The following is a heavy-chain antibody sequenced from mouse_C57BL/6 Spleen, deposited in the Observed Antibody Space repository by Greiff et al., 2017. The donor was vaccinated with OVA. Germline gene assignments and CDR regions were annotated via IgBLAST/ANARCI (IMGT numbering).Heavy chain of an antibody. V-gene: IGHV1-26*01. Sequence: VQLQQSGPELVKPGASVKISCKASGYTFTDYYMNWVKQSHGKSLEWIGDINPNNGGTSYNQKFKGKATLTVDKSSSTAYMELRSLTSEDSAVYYCARGLGVMDYWGQGTSVTVSS. CDR3: ARGLGVMDY. D-gene: IGHD4-1*01. J-gene: IGHJ4*01. CDR2: INPNNGGT. CDR1: GYTFTDYY.